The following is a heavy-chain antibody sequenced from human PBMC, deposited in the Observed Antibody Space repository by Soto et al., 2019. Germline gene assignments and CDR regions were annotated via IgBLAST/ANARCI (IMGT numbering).Heavy chain of an antibody. V-gene: IGHV4-4*07. CDR2: IYTSGGT. D-gene: IGHD3-9*01. CDR1: GGSISSYY. J-gene: IGHJ6*02. Sequence: SETLSLTCTVSGGSISSYYWSWIRQPAGKGLEGIGRIYTSGGTNYNPSLKSRVTMSVDTSKNQFSLKLSSVTAADTAVYYCAREGLRITIFFPYGMDVWGQGTTVTVSS. CDR3: AREGLRITIFFPYGMDV.